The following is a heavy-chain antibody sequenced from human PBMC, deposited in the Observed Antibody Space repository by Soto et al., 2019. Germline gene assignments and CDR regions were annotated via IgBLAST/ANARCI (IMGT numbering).Heavy chain of an antibody. CDR1: GFTFSRYA. V-gene: IGHV3-30*04. CDR3: ARSRNSAVADSFDF. D-gene: IGHD3-10*01. J-gene: IGHJ4*02. Sequence: SLRLSCAASGFTFSRYAIRWVRQAPGKGLEWVAVISRDGSNKYYVDSVKGRFTISRDNSKNTLYLQMNSLRDEDTAVYYCARSRNSAVADSFDFWGQGTLGIVSS. CDR2: ISRDGSNK.